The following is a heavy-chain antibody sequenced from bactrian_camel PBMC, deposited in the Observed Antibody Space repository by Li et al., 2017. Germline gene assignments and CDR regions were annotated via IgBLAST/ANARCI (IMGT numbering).Heavy chain of an antibody. Sequence: DVQLVESGGGSVQTGGSLILSCAASVQSSKTTCISWFRQIPGNERERVSTINRGHGVPYIAASVKGRFTLSRDDAKNTLYLQMSNLKPEDTAMYYRAARQCWTSTYQYWGQGTQVTVS. CDR3: AARQCWTSTYQY. CDR2: INRGHGVP. V-gene: IGHV3S40*01. D-gene: IGHD1*01. CDR1: VQSSKTTC. J-gene: IGHJ4*01.